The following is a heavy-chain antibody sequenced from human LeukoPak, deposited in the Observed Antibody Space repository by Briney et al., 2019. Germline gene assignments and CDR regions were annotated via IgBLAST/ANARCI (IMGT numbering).Heavy chain of an antibody. CDR1: GGSISSYY. CDR2: IYYSGST. Sequence: SETLCLTCTVSGGSISSYYWSWIRQPPGKGLEWIGYIYYSGSTNYNPSLKSRVTISVDTSKNQFSLKLSSVTAADTAVYYCARGGYRSSWYYFDYWGQGTRVTVSS. V-gene: IGHV4-59*01. CDR3: ARGGYRSSWYYFDY. J-gene: IGHJ4*02. D-gene: IGHD6-13*01.